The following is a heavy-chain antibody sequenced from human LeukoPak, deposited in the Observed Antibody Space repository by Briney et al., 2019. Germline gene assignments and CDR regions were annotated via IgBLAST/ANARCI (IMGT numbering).Heavy chain of an antibody. V-gene: IGHV3-30*04. D-gene: IGHD3-22*01. CDR1: GFTFSSYA. CDR2: ISYDGSNK. J-gene: IGHJ3*02. CDR3: AREDSSGYGGFSWAFDI. Sequence: SGRSLRLSCAASGFTFSSYAMHWVRQAPGKGLEWVAVISYDGSNKYYADSVKGRFTISRDNSKNTLYLQMNSLRAEDTAVYFCAREDSSGYGGFSWAFDIWGQGTMVTVSS.